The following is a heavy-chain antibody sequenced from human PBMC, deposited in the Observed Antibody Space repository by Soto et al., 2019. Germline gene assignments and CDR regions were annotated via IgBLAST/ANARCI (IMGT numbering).Heavy chain of an antibody. CDR3: TTPDSSGYYYYYYGMDV. CDR1: GFTFSNAW. CDR2: IKSKTDGGTT. J-gene: IGHJ6*02. D-gene: IGHD3-22*01. V-gene: IGHV3-15*07. Sequence: GGSLRLSCAASGFTFSNAWMNWVRQAPGKGLEWVGRIKSKTDGGTTDYAAPVKGRFTISRDDSKNTLYLQMNSLKTEDTAVYYCTTPDSSGYYYYYYGMDVSGQGTTVTVSS.